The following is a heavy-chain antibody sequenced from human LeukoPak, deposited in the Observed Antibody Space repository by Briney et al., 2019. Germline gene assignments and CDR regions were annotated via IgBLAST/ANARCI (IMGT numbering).Heavy chain of an antibody. CDR2: IYYSGST. CDR1: GGSLSSSSYY. V-gene: IGHV4-39*07. Sequence: SETLSLTCTVSGGSLSSSSYYWGWIRQPPGKGLEWSGSIYYSGSTYYTPSLKSRVTISVDTSKNQFSLKLTSVTAADTAVYYCARGYGSGSYYNCWGQGTLVTVSS. CDR3: ARGYGSGSYYNC. D-gene: IGHD3-10*01. J-gene: IGHJ4*02.